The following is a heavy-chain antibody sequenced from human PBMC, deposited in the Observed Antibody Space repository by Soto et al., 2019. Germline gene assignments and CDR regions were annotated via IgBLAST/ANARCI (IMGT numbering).Heavy chain of an antibody. Sequence: QVQLQQWGAGLLRPSETLSLTCAVFNGSLSGFYWSWIRQPPGKGLEWIGEIKDTGSTNYNPSLKSRVIMSLDKSKRQFSLKLSSVTAADTAIYYCASGRNWGQGTLVTVPS. CDR2: IKDTGST. V-gene: IGHV4-34*01. J-gene: IGHJ4*02. CDR1: NGSLSGFY. CDR3: ASGRN.